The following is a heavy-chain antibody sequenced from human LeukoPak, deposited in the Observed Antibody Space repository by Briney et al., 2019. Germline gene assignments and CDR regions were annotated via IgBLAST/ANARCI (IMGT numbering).Heavy chain of an antibody. V-gene: IGHV1-8*01. CDR3: ARGRRIAAAGGTRGYYFDY. CDR2: MNPNSGNT. Sequence: ASVTVSCKASGYTFTSYDINWVRQATGQGLEWMGWMNPNSGNTGYAQKFQGRVTMTRNTSISTAYMELSSLRSEDTAVYYCARGRRIAAAGGTRGYYFDYWGRGTLVTVSS. CDR1: GYTFTSYD. D-gene: IGHD6-13*01. J-gene: IGHJ4*02.